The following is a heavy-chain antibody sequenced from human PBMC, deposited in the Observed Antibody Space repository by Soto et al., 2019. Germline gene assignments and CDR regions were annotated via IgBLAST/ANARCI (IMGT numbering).Heavy chain of an antibody. CDR2: IYPGDSDT. Sequence: GESLKISCQGSGYSFTSYWIGWVRQMPGKGLELVGIIYPGDSDTRYSPSFQGQVTISADKSISTAYLQWRSLKASDTAMYYCARDSYYTSWNYFTDYPYAMDFCGQRTTVIGSS. CDR1: GYSFTSYW. CDR3: ARDSYYTSWNYFTDYPYAMDF. D-gene: IGHD3-3*01. J-gene: IGHJ6*02. V-gene: IGHV5-51*01.